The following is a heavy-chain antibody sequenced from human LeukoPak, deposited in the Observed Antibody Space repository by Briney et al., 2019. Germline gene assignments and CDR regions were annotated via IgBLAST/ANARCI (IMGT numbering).Heavy chain of an antibody. Sequence: SVKVSCKASGGTFSSYAISWVRQAPGQGLEWMGGIIPIFGTANYAQKFQGRVTITADKSTSTAYMELSSLRSEDTAVYYCARSYCSSTSCYVRMAGWFDPWGQGTLVTVSS. J-gene: IGHJ5*02. V-gene: IGHV1-69*06. CDR1: GGTFSSYA. CDR3: ARSYCSSTSCYVRMAGWFDP. D-gene: IGHD2-2*01. CDR2: IIPIFGTA.